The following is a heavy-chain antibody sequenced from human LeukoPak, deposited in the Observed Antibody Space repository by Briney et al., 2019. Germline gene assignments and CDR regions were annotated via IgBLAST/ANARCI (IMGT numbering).Heavy chain of an antibody. Sequence: PGGSLRLSCAASGFTFSSYGMHWVRQAPGKGLEWVSSISASGGSTYDADSVKGRFTISRDISKNTLYLQMNSLRAEDTAVYYCAKSGSGSYGYYFDYWGQGTLVTVSS. D-gene: IGHD6-19*01. CDR1: GFTFSSYG. J-gene: IGHJ4*02. V-gene: IGHV3-23*01. CDR3: AKSGSGSYGYYFDY. CDR2: ISASGGST.